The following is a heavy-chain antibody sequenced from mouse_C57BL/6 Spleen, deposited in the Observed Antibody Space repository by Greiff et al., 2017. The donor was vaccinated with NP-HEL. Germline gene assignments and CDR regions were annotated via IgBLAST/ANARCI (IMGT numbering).Heavy chain of an antibody. CDR1: GYTFTDYE. D-gene: IGHD1-1*01. Sequence: QVQLQQSGAELVRPGASVTLSCKASGYTFTDYEMHWVKQTPVHGLEWIGAIDPETGGTAYNQKFKGKAILTADKSSSTAYMELRSLTSEDSAVYYCTAYGSSLWYFDYWGQGTTLTVSS. V-gene: IGHV1-15*01. J-gene: IGHJ2*01. CDR3: TAYGSSLWYFDY. CDR2: IDPETGGT.